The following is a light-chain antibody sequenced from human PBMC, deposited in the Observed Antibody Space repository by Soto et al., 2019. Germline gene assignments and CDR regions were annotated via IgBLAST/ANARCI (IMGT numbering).Light chain of an antibody. CDR3: QQYLSSPRT. V-gene: IGKV3-20*01. J-gene: IGKJ1*01. CDR1: QSVSSSY. CDR2: GVS. Sequence: ETVPTQSPGTLSVSLCERPTLSCSASQSVSSSYLAWYQQRPGQAPRLLIYGVSSRATGIPDRFSGSGSGTDFTLTISRLEPEDFAVYFCQQYLSSPRTFGQGTKVDIK.